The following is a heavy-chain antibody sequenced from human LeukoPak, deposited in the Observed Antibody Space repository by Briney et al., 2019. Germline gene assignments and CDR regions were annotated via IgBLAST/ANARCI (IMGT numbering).Heavy chain of an antibody. CDR2: ISGSGAGT. J-gene: IGHJ4*02. Sequence: GGSLRLSCAASGXTFSSYAMGWVRQAPGKGLEWVSSISGSGAGTCYADSVKGRCTISRDNSKNTLYLQMNSLRAEDTAVYYCAKADDDSPGYTNYFDYWGQGTLVTVSS. CDR1: GXTFSSYA. CDR3: AKADDDSPGYTNYFDY. D-gene: IGHD3-22*01. V-gene: IGHV3-23*01.